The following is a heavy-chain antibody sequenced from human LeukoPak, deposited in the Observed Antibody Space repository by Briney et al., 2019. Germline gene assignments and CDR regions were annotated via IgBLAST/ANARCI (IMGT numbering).Heavy chain of an antibody. CDR2: MSTYNGKT. V-gene: IGHV1-18*01. CDR3: ARVLTGYYRSDY. CDR1: GYTFTNYS. J-gene: IGHJ4*02. Sequence: ASVTVSCTASGYTFTNYSLTWVRQAPGQGLEWMGWMSTYNGKTNYAQKFRGRVTMTTDTSTSTAYMELRSLRSDDTAVYYCARVLTGYYRSDYWGQGTLVTVSS. D-gene: IGHD3-9*01.